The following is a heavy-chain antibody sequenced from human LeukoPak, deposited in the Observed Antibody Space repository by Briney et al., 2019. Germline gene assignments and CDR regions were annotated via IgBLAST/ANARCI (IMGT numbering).Heavy chain of an antibody. CDR2: IYPSDSDT. D-gene: IGHD6-13*01. CDR1: GYSFSNSW. CDR3: ARTIAAAVDASDI. Sequence: GESLKISCKGSGYSFSNSWIGWVRQMPGTGLEWMGIIYPSDSDTTYSPSFQGQVTISADKSISTAYLQWSSLKASDTAMYYCARTIAAAVDASDIWGQGTMVTVSS. V-gene: IGHV5-51*01. J-gene: IGHJ3*02.